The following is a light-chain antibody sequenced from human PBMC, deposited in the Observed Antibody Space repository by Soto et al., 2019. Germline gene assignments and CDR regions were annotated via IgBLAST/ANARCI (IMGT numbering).Light chain of an antibody. CDR2: AAS. J-gene: IGKJ4*01. CDR3: QQLSLYPLT. V-gene: IGKV1-39*01. Sequence: DIQLTQSPASRSASVGDRGTITCLASQSNSNHFNWYQEETGKAPKVLIFAASSLKSGVPSRFSDSRSGQDFTLTISSLQPEDFATYYCQQLSLYPLTFGGGTKVDIK. CDR1: QSNSNH.